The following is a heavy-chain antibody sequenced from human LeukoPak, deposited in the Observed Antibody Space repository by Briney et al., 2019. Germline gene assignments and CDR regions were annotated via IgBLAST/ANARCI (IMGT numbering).Heavy chain of an antibody. CDR3: ARDPITMVRGARPDY. D-gene: IGHD3-10*01. CDR2: INPSGTIK. V-gene: IGHV3-48*03. Sequence: PGGSLRLSCAASGFTFSNYEMNWVRQAPGKGLEWISYINPSGTIKYYVDSVKGRFTVSRDNAKNSLYLQMNSLRAEDTAVYYCARDPITMVRGARPDYWGQGTLVTVSS. J-gene: IGHJ4*02. CDR1: GFTFSNYE.